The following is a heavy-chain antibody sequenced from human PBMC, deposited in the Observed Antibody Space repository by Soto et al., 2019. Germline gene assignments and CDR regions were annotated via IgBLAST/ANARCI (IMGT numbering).Heavy chain of an antibody. CDR1: GGSISSGDYY. D-gene: IGHD3-10*01. Sequence: QVQLQESGPGLVKPSQTLSLTCTVSGGSISSGDYYWSWIRQPPGKGLEWIGYIYYSGSTYYNPSLKSRVTISLDTSKNQFSLKLSSVPAADTDVYYCARDVYGSGSPHGMDVWGQGTTVTVSS. V-gene: IGHV4-30-4*01. CDR3: ARDVYGSGSPHGMDV. J-gene: IGHJ6*02. CDR2: IYYSGST.